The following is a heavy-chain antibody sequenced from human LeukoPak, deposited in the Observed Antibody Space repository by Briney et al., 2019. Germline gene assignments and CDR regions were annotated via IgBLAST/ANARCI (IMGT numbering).Heavy chain of an antibody. D-gene: IGHD3-10*01. V-gene: IGHV1-18*01. CDR2: ISAYNGNT. CDR1: GYTFTSYG. CDR3: ARYHVAGGSPERYYYCLNV. Sequence: ASVKVSCKASGYTFTSYGISWVRQAPGQGLEWMGWISAYNGNTNYAQKLQGRVTITTDKSTSTAYMELRSLRSDDPAVYYCARYHVAGGSPERYYYCLNVGGKGT. J-gene: IGHJ6*04.